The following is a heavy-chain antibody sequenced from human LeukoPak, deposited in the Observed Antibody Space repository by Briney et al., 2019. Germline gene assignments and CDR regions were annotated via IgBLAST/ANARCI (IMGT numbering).Heavy chain of an antibody. CDR3: AREGYGDYSQPHDAFDI. CDR2: ISGSGHDI. D-gene: IGHD4-17*01. J-gene: IGHJ3*02. Sequence: GGSLRLSCAASGFTFSDSYMTWVRQAPGKGVEWVAYISGSGHDINYSDSVKGRFTISRDNAKNSLYLQMSSLRVEDTAVYYCAREGYGDYSQPHDAFDIWGQGTMVTVSS. V-gene: IGHV3-11*04. CDR1: GFTFSDSY.